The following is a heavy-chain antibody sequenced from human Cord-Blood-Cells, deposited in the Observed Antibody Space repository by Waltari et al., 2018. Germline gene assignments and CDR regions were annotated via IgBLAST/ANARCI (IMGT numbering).Heavy chain of an antibody. Sequence: EVQLVESGGGLVQPGRSLRLSCAASGFTCDDYAMHWVRQAPGKGLEWVSGISWNSGSIGYADSVKGRFTISRDNAKNSLYLQMNSLRAEDMALYYCAKYGSGDAFDIWGQGTMVTVSS. J-gene: IGHJ3*02. CDR1: GFTCDDYA. D-gene: IGHD3-3*01. CDR2: ISWNSGSI. CDR3: AKYGSGDAFDI. V-gene: IGHV3-9*03.